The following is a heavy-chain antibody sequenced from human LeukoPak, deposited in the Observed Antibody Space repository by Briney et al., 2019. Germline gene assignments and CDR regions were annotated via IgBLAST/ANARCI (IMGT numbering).Heavy chain of an antibody. CDR1: GGSISSSSYY. D-gene: IGHD3-10*01. V-gene: IGHV4-39*07. J-gene: IGHJ4*02. Sequence: PSETLSLTCTVSGGSISSSSYYWGWIRQPPGKGLEWIGSTYYSGSTYYNPSLKSRVTISVDTSKNQFSLKPSSVTAADTAVYYCARVPAGYYFDYWGQGTLVTVSS. CDR3: ARVPAGYYFDY. CDR2: TYYSGST.